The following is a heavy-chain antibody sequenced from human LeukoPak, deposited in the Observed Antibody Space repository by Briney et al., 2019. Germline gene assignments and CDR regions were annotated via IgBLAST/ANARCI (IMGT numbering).Heavy chain of an antibody. V-gene: IGHV3-48*02. CDR1: GFTFSSYS. CDR2: ISSSSTI. Sequence: GGSLRLSCAASGFTFSSYSMNWVRQAPGKGLEWVSYISSSSTIYYADSVKGRFTISRDNAKNSLYLQMNSLRDEDTAVYYCARANLYSSSDVAYYWGQGTLVTVSS. D-gene: IGHD6-6*01. CDR3: ARANLYSSSDVAYY. J-gene: IGHJ4*02.